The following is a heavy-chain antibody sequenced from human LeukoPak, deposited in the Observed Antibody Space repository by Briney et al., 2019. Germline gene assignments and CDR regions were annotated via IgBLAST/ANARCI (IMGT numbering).Heavy chain of an antibody. J-gene: IGHJ4*02. CDR3: ARLSRLGYCSSTSCQLGGTSDY. CDR1: GFTFSSYS. V-gene: IGHV3-30*03. Sequence: GGSLRLSCAASGFTFSSYSINWVRQAPGKGLEWVAVISYDGSNKYYADSVKGRFTISRDNSKNTLYLQMNSLRAEDTAVYYCARLSRLGYCSSTSCQLGGTSDYWGQGTLVTVSS. D-gene: IGHD2-2*01. CDR2: ISYDGSNK.